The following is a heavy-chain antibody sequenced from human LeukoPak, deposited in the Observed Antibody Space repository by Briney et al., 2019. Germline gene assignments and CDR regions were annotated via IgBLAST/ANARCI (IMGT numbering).Heavy chain of an antibody. CDR2: MNPNSGNT. V-gene: IGHV1-8*01. CDR3: AIESQLQSSDAIDY. CDR1: GYTFTSYD. Sequence: LWASVKVSCKASGYTFTSYDINWVRQATGQGLEWMGWMNPNSGNTGYAQKFQGRVTMTRNTSISTAYMELSSLRSEDTAVYYCAIESQLQSSDAIDYWGQGTLVTVSS. J-gene: IGHJ4*02. D-gene: IGHD5-24*01.